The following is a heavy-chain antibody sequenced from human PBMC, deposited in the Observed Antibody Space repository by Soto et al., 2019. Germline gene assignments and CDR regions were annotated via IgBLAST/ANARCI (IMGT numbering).Heavy chain of an antibody. V-gene: IGHV4-59*01. J-gene: IGHJ4*02. CDR2: IYYSGRT. Sequence: SETLSLTCTVSGGSISSYYWSWIRQAPGKGLEWIGDIYYSGRTNYNPSVKSRVTISVDTSKNQFSLKLTSVTAADTAVYYCVRANYFDYWGQGTLVTLSS. CDR1: GGSISSYY. CDR3: VRANYFDY.